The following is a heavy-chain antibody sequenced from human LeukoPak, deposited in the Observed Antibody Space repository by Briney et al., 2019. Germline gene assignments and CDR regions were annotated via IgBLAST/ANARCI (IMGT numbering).Heavy chain of an antibody. CDR2: INPNSGGT. V-gene: IGHV1-8*02. D-gene: IGHD1-26*01. CDR1: GGTFSSYE. Sequence: GASVKVSCKASGGTFSSYEISWVRQAPGQGLEWMGWINPNSGGTNYAQKFQGRVTMTRNTSISTAYMELSSLRSEDTAVYYCARGRTLTPISGSYRDPYYYYMDVWGKGTTVTVSS. CDR3: ARGRTLTPISGSYRDPYYYYMDV. J-gene: IGHJ6*03.